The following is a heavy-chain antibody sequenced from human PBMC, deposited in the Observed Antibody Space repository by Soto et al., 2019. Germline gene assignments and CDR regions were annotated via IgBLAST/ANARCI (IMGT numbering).Heavy chain of an antibody. D-gene: IGHD6-19*01. CDR1: GGSINGYY. Sequence: QVHLQESGPGLMKPSETLSLTCTVSGGSINGYYWNWIRQPPGKGLEWLGYVYFSGSTHYNPSLKTRLTISVDTSKKQFSLKLSSVTAADTAVYFCARQEAVPGTPFDSWGQGTLVSVSS. J-gene: IGHJ4*02. CDR3: ARQEAVPGTPFDS. V-gene: IGHV4-59*01. CDR2: VYFSGST.